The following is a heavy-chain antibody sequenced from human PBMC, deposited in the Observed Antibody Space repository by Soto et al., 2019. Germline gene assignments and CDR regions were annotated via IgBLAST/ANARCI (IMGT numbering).Heavy chain of an antibody. V-gene: IGHV3-48*03. CDR1: GFIFSDYA. D-gene: IGHD2-8*02. CDR3: VKEYCTGGTCFAAFDL. Sequence: EAELVESGGGLVQPGGSLTLSCAASGFIFSDYAVDWVRQAPGRGPEWISYISDGGTTIYYAASVKGRFTISRDEAKTSLYLHMNNLRVDDTAIYFCVKEYCTGGTCFAAFDLWGQGTVVTVSS. CDR2: ISDGGTTI. J-gene: IGHJ3*01.